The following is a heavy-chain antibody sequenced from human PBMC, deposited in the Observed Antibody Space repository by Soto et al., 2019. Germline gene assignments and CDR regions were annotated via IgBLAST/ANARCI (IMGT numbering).Heavy chain of an antibody. CDR2: IWYDGSNK. V-gene: IGHV3-33*01. Sequence: QVQLVESGGGVVQPGRSLRLSCAASGFSFSTYGMHWVRQAPGKGLEWVAVIWYDGSNKYYEDSVKGRFTISRDNSKNTLYLQMGSLRAEDTAVYYCETGSEYYFDHWGQGTLVTVSS. CDR1: GFSFSTYG. J-gene: IGHJ4*02. D-gene: IGHD3-10*01. CDR3: ETGSEYYFDH.